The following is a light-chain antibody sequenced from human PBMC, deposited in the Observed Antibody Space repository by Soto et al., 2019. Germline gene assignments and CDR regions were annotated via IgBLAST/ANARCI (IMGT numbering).Light chain of an antibody. CDR2: GAS. CDR1: QSVRSNY. V-gene: IGKV3-20*01. Sequence: ENVLTQSPGTLSLSPGERATLSRKASQSVRSNYVAWYQQKPGQAPRLLISGASSRATGIPDRFSGSGSGTDFTLTISRLEPEDFALYYCQQYGSSPITFGQGTRLEIK. CDR3: QQYGSSPIT. J-gene: IGKJ5*01.